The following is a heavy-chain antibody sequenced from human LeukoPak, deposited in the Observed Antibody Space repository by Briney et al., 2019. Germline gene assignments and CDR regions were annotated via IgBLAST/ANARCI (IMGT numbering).Heavy chain of an antibody. CDR3: AVPIVVVTATDAFDI. J-gene: IGHJ3*02. V-gene: IGHV1-8*01. CDR2: MNPNSGNT. CDR1: GYTFTSYD. D-gene: IGHD2-21*02. Sequence: ASVKVSCKASGYTFTSYDINWVRQATGQGLEWMGWMNPNSGNTGYAQEFQGRVTMTRNTSISTAYMELSSLRSEDTAVYYCAVPIVVVTATDAFDIWGQGTMVTVSS.